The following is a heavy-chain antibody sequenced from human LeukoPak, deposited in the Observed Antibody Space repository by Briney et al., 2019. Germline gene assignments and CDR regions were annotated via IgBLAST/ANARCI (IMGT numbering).Heavy chain of an antibody. J-gene: IGHJ5*02. CDR3: ARVRPRYSWFDP. CDR2: INPNSGGT. Sequence: ASVKVSCKASGYTFTGYYMHWVRQAPGQGLEWMGRINPNSGGTNYAQKFQGRATMTRDTSISTAYMELSRLRSDDTAVYYCARVRPRYSWFDPWGQGTLVTVSS. V-gene: IGHV1-2*06. D-gene: IGHD5-12*01. CDR1: GYTFTGYY.